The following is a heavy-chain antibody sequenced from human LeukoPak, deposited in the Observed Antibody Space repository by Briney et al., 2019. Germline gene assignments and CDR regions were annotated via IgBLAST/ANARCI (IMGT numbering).Heavy chain of an antibody. CDR3: ARDSRAAYYYYGMDV. D-gene: IGHD6-13*01. CDR1: GGTFSSYT. V-gene: IGHV1-2*02. Sequence: ASVKVSCKASGGTFSSYTISWVRQAPGQGLEWMGWINPNSGGTNCAQKFQGRVTMTRDTSISTAYMELSRLRSDDTAVYYCARDSRAAYYYYGMDVWGQGTTVTVSS. CDR2: INPNSGGT. J-gene: IGHJ6*02.